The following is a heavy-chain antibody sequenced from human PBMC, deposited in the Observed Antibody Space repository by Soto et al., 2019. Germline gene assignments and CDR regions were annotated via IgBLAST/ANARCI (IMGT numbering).Heavy chain of an antibody. V-gene: IGHV3-48*02. CDR1: GFTFSSYS. J-gene: IGHJ6*02. CDR2: ISSSSSTI. CDR3: ARDPGGSYYDSSGYYSYYYYGMDV. D-gene: IGHD3-22*01. Sequence: PGGSLRLSCAASGFTFSSYSMNWVRQAPGKGLEWVSYISSSSSTIYYADSVKGRFTISRDNAKNSLYLQMNSLRDEDTAVYYCARDPGGSYYDSSGYYSYYYYGMDVWGQGTTVTVSS.